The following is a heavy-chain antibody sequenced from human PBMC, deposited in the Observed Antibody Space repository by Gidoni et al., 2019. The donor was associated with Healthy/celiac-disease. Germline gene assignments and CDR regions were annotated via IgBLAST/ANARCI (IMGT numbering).Heavy chain of an antibody. CDR2: ISSSRSYI. J-gene: IGHJ5*02. D-gene: IGHD6-13*01. CDR1: GFTFSSYS. Sequence: EVQLVESGGGLVKPGGSLRLSCAASGFTFSSYSLNWVRQAPGKGLEWASYISSSRSYIYYADPVKRRVTTSRDNAQKSLDLQINSLTAEDTAVYYCARPQPAAASRWFDPWGQGTLLTVSS. CDR3: ARPQPAAASRWFDP. V-gene: IGHV3-21*01.